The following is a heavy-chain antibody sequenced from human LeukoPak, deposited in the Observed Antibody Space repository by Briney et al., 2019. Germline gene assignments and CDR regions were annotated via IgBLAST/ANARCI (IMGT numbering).Heavy chain of an antibody. J-gene: IGHJ5*02. CDR3: ARYPAPSLWFDP. CDR1: GGSISSYY. CDR2: IYTSGST. Sequence: PSETLSLTCTVSGGSISSYYWSWIRQPPGKGLEWIGYIYTSGSTNYNPSLKSRVTISVDTSKSQFSLKLSSVTAADTAVYYCARYPAPSLWFDPWGQGTLVTVSS. V-gene: IGHV4-4*09.